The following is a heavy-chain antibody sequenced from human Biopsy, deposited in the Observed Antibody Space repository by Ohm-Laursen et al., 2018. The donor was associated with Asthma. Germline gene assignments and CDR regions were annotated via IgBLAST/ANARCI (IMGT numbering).Heavy chain of an antibody. Sequence: ATVKISCKASGYTFSSFGISWVRQAPGQGLDWMGWISVYIGDTDYAQKLQGRVTMTTDTSTSTAYMELRSLRSDDTAVYYCARHRGYCTGGSCYPDFDYWGQGTLVTVSS. CDR1: GYTFSSFG. J-gene: IGHJ4*02. D-gene: IGHD2-15*01. CDR3: ARHRGYCTGGSCYPDFDY. V-gene: IGHV1-18*01. CDR2: ISVYIGDT.